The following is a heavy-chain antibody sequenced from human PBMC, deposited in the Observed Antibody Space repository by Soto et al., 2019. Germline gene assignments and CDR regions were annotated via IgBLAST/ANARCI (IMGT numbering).Heavy chain of an antibody. CDR3: ARDGYNRIPPAFDI. CDR2: IIPIFGIA. D-gene: IGHD5-12*01. Sequence: SVKVSCKASGGTFSSYAISWVRQAPGQGLEWMGGIIPIFGIANYAQKFQGRVTITADESTSTAYMELSSLRSEDTAVYYCARDGYNRIPPAFDIWGQGTMVTVSS. V-gene: IGHV1-69*13. J-gene: IGHJ3*02. CDR1: GGTFSSYA.